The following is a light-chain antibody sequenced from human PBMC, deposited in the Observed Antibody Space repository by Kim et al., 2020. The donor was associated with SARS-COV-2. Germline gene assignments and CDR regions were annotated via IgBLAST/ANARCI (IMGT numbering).Light chain of an antibody. J-gene: IGKJ4*01. CDR3: QQYGSSPLT. V-gene: IGKV3-20*01. CDR2: GAS. Sequence: PGERATPSCRASQSVSSSYLAWYQQKPGQAPRLLIYGASSRATGIPDRFSGSGSGTDFTLTISRLEPEDFAVYYCQQYGSSPLTFGGGTKVDIK. CDR1: QSVSSSY.